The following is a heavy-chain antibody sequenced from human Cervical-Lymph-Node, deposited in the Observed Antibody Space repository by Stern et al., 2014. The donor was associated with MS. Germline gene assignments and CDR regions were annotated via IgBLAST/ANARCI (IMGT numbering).Heavy chain of an antibody. Sequence: VQLQESGPGLVKPSQTLPLTCTVSGGSISSGDYYWSWIRQHPGKGLEWIGYIYYSATTHYNPSLKSRVTTSVDTSKNQFSLKLSSVTAADAAVYYCARAEDYDYVWGSSISYWGQGTLVTVSS. J-gene: IGHJ4*02. CDR2: IYYSATT. D-gene: IGHD3-16*01. CDR3: ARAEDYDYVWGSSISY. V-gene: IGHV4-31*03. CDR1: GGSISSGDYY.